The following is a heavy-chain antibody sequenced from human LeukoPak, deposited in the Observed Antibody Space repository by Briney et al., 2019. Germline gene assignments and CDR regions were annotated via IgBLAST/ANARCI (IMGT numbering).Heavy chain of an antibody. Sequence: ASVKVSCKVSGYTLTELSMHWVRQAPGKGLEWMGGFDPEDGETIYAQKFQGRVTMTEDTSTDTAYMELSSPRSEDTAVYYCATLTTVTTGWFDPWGQGTLVTVSP. J-gene: IGHJ5*02. CDR2: FDPEDGET. CDR1: GYTLTELS. V-gene: IGHV1-24*01. D-gene: IGHD4-17*01. CDR3: ATLTTVTTGWFDP.